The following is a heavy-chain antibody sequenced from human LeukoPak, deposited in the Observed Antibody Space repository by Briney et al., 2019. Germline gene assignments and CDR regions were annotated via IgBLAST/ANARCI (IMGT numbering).Heavy chain of an antibody. CDR1: GGSISSGDYY. Sequence: SETLSLTCTVSGGSISSGDYYWGWIRQPPGKGLEWIGSIYYSGSTYYNPSLKSRVTISVDTSKNQFPLKLSSVTAADTAVYYCAREVGDDYYGSGSYYNHYWGQGTLVTVSS. J-gene: IGHJ4*02. CDR3: AREVGDDYYGSGSYYNHY. CDR2: IYYSGST. D-gene: IGHD3-10*01. V-gene: IGHV4-39*02.